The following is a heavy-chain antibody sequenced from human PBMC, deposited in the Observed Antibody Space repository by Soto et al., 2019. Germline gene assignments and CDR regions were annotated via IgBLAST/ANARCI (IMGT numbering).Heavy chain of an antibody. CDR1: GFTFSNYA. D-gene: IGHD3-22*01. CDR3: ARATRIYDSSGYPDY. Sequence: PGGSLRLSCAASGFTFSNYAVTWVRQAPGKGLEWVSTISGSGGSTYYADSVKGRFTISRDNSKNTLYLQMNSLRAEDTAVYYCARATRIYDSSGYPDYWGQGTLVTVSS. CDR2: ISGSGGST. J-gene: IGHJ4*02. V-gene: IGHV3-23*01.